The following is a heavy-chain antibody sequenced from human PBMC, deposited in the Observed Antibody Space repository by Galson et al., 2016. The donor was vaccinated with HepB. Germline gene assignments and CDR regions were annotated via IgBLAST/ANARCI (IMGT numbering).Heavy chain of an antibody. CDR3: AREVSTVFDYFDY. Sequence: SLRLSCAASGFSFRNFGMHWVRQAPGKGLECVAVISYDGSNKYYADSVKGRFTISRDNSKNTLYLQMNSLRAEDTAVYYCAREVSTVFDYFDYWGQGTLVTVSS. CDR1: GFSFRNFG. D-gene: IGHD5/OR15-5a*01. CDR2: ISYDGSNK. V-gene: IGHV3-30*19. J-gene: IGHJ4*02.